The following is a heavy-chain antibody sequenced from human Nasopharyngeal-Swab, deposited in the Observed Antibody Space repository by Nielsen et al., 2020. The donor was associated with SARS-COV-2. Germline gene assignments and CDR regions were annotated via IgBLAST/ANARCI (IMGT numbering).Heavy chain of an antibody. V-gene: IGHV3-15*01. CDR1: GFTFSNAW. Sequence: GESLKISCAASGFTFSNAWMSWVRQAPGKGLEWVGRIKSKTDGGTTDYAAPVKGRFTISRDDSKNTLYLQMNSLKTEDTAVYYCTTDLEYRSGGSCWSVDCWGQGTLVTVSS. CDR2: IKSKTDGGTT. CDR3: TTDLEYRSGGSCWSVDC. D-gene: IGHD2-15*01. J-gene: IGHJ4*02.